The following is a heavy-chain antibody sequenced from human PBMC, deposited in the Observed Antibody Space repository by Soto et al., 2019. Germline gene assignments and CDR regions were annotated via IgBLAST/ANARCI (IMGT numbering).Heavy chain of an antibody. CDR3: ARGNHRWLQLGYFNF. CDR1: GGTFSRYT. D-gene: IGHD6-19*01. Sequence: SVKLCCKASGGTFSRYTISWVRQSPGRGLKRMGRIIPILGIANYAQKFQGGVTITADKSTSTAYMELSSLRSEDTAVYYCARGNHRWLQLGYFNFWVRGTLVT. CDR2: IIPILGIA. J-gene: IGHJ2*01. V-gene: IGHV1-69*02.